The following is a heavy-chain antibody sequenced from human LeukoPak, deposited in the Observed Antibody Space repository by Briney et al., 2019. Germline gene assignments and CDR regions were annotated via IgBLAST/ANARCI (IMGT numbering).Heavy chain of an antibody. CDR2: IRSSSSYI. D-gene: IGHD6-13*01. V-gene: IGHV3-21*01. CDR1: GFTFSSYS. Sequence: GGPLRLSCAASGFTFSSYSMNWVRQAPGKWLEGVSCIRSSSSYIYYADSVKGRFTISRDNAKNSLYLQMNSMRAEDTAVYYCASSKGLFIAAAVGAFDIWGQGTMVTVSS. J-gene: IGHJ3*02. CDR3: ASSKGLFIAAAVGAFDI.